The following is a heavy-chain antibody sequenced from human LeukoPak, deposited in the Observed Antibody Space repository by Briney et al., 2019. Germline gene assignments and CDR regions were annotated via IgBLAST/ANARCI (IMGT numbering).Heavy chain of an antibody. Sequence: GGSLRLSCAASGFTFTMFGMNWVRQAPGKGLEWVSYIDARSGIVYYADSVQGRFTISRDDAKDSVFLQMNSLRVDDTAVYYCARGDGHGSGIYSKPPFNSWGQGTLVTVSS. J-gene: IGHJ4*02. CDR2: IDARSGIV. CDR3: ARGDGHGSGIYSKPPFNS. D-gene: IGHD3-10*01. CDR1: GFTFTMFG. V-gene: IGHV3-48*01.